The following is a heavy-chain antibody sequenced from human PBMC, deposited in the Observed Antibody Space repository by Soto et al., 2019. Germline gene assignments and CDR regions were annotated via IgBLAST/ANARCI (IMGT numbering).Heavy chain of an antibody. CDR2: MSPNSGTT. D-gene: IGHD2-15*01. Sequence: QVQLVQSGAEVKKPGASVKVSCKASGYTFTSLDINWVRQTTGQGLEWMGWMSPNSGTTGYAQKFQGRATMTRDTSINTAYMELSSLTSEDTAIYYCARGVEAGYDYWGQGTLVTVSS. CDR3: ARGVEAGYDY. CDR1: GYTFTSLD. J-gene: IGHJ4*02. V-gene: IGHV1-8*01.